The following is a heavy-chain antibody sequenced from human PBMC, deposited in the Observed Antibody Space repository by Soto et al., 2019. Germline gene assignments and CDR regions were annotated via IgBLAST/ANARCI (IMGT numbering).Heavy chain of an antibody. V-gene: IGHV1-69*02. CDR1: GGTFSSYT. CDR2: IIPILGIA. D-gene: IGHD3-10*01. J-gene: IGHJ6*02. Sequence: QVQLVQSGAEVKKPGSSVKVSCKASGGTFSSYTISWVRQAPGQRLEWMGRIIPILGIANYAQKFQGRVTITADKSTSTAYMELSSLRSEDTAVYYCARAEGYGSGNMDVWGQGTTVTVSS. CDR3: ARAEGYGSGNMDV.